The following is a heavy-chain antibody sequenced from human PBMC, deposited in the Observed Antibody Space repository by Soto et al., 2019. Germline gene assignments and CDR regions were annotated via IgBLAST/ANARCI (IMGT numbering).Heavy chain of an antibody. CDR2: FDPEDGET. J-gene: IGHJ5*02. D-gene: IGHD3-10*01. V-gene: IGHV1-24*01. Sequence: KGLEWMGGFDPEDGETIYAQKFQGRVTMTEDTSTDTAYMELSSLRSEDTAVYYCATGDYFGSGSYYNTRIGSGWFAPWGQGTPVTGSS. CDR3: ATGDYFGSGSYYNTRIGSGWFAP.